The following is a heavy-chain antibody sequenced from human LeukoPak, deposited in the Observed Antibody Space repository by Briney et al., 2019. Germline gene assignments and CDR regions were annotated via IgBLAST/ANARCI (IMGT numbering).Heavy chain of an antibody. CDR1: GFTFSSYG. V-gene: IGHV3-30*02. CDR2: IRYDGSNK. CDR3: AKDARGYCSSTSCQYYFDY. J-gene: IGHJ4*02. D-gene: IGHD2-2*01. Sequence: PGGSLRLSCAASGFTFSSYGMHWVRQAPGKGLEWVAFIRYDGSNKYYADSVKGRFTISRDNSKNTLYLQMNSLRAEDTAVYYCAKDARGYCSSTSCQYYFDYWGQGTLVTVSS.